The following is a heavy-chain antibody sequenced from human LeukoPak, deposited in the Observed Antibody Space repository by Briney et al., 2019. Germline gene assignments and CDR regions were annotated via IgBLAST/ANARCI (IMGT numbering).Heavy chain of an antibody. CDR3: ARAGRTGDYEGY. CDR2: ISYSGST. V-gene: IGHV4-4*07. Sequence: SETLSLTCTVSGGSINHYYWSWIRQPAGKGLEWIGRISYSGSTNYSPSLKSRLTMSVDTSKNQFSLRLTSVTAADTAIYYCARAGRTGDYEGYWGQGTLVTVSS. J-gene: IGHJ4*02. D-gene: IGHD4-17*01. CDR1: GGSINHYY.